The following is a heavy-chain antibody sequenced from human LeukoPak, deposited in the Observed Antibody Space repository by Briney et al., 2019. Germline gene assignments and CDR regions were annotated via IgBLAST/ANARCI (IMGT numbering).Heavy chain of an antibody. CDR1: GFTFNNYW. D-gene: IGHD3-10*01. J-gene: IGHJ5*02. CDR2: IETDGRRT. Sequence: PGGSLRLSCAVSGFTFNNYWMHWVRQAPGKGLMWVARIETDGRRTTYAESVKGRFTISRDNAKNALYLQMNSLRAEDTAVYYCARVGYASAAYQIDRWGQETLVTVSS. V-gene: IGHV3-74*01. CDR3: ARVGYASAAYQIDR.